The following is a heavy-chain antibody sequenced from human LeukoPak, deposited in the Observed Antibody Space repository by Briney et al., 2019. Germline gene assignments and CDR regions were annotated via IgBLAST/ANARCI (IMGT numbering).Heavy chain of an antibody. CDR1: GGTFSSYA. J-gene: IGHJ5*02. CDR3: ARDVPDYHDSSGYWWFDP. CDR2: IIPIFGTA. Sequence: SVKVSCKASGGTFSSYAISWVRQAPGQGLEWMGGIIPIFGTANYAQKFQGRVTITADESTSTAYMELSSLRSEDTAVYYCARDVPDYHDSSGYWWFDPWGQGTLVTVSS. V-gene: IGHV1-69*13. D-gene: IGHD3-22*01.